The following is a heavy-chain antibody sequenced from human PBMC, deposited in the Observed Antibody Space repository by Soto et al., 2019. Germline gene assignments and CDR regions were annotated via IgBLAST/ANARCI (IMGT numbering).Heavy chain of an antibody. Sequence: VPLLGSGGGLVQPGGSLRLSCAASGFIFDTFDMSWVRQAPGKGLEWVSAIIGHNGRTYYADSVTGRFTISKDNSNKTLYLQMNSLRVEDTAIYYCTKGAWLDDFCGQGVLVTVSS. V-gene: IGHV3-23*01. CDR3: TKGAWLDDF. CDR2: IIGHNGRT. J-gene: IGHJ4*02. CDR1: GFIFDTFD. D-gene: IGHD6-19*01.